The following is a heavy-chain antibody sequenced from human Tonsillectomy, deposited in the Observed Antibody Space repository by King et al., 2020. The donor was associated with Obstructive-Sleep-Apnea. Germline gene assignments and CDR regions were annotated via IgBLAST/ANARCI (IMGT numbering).Heavy chain of an antibody. CDR1: GFTLSTYG. CDR3: AKGWFGEPVDY. Sequence: HVQLVESGGGVVQPGGSLRLSCAASGFTLSTYGMHWVRQPPGKGLEWVAFIRFDGSKTYYVDSVKGRFTISRDNSKNTLYLQMNSLRPEDTAVYFCAKGWFGEPVDYWGQGTLVTVSS. J-gene: IGHJ4*02. D-gene: IGHD3-10*01. CDR2: IRFDGSKT. V-gene: IGHV3-30*02.